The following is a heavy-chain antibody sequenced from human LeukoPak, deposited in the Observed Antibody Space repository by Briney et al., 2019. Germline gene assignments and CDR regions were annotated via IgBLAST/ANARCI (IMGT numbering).Heavy chain of an antibody. CDR3: ARGTVVVVAATYFDY. D-gene: IGHD2-15*01. CDR2: INHSGST. CDR1: GGSFSGYY. Sequence: SETLSLTCAVYGGSFSGYYWSWIRQPPGKGLEWIGEINHSGSTNYNPSLKSRVTISVDTSKNQFSLKLSSVTAADTAVYYWARGTVVVVAATYFDYWRQGTLVTVSS. J-gene: IGHJ4*02. V-gene: IGHV4-34*01.